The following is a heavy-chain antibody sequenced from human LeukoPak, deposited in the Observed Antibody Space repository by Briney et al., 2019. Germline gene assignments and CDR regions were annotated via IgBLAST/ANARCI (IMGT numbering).Heavy chain of an antibody. CDR3: ASSITIFGVVIPEWDXYYMDV. J-gene: IGHJ6*03. CDR1: GYTFTGYY. D-gene: IGHD3-3*01. CDR2: INPNSGGT. V-gene: IGHV1-2*02. Sequence: ASVKVSCKASGYTFTGYYMHWVRQAPGQGLEWMGWINPNSGGTNYAQKFQGRVTMTRDTSISTAYMELSRLRSDDTAVYYCASSITIFGVVIPEWDXYYMDVXXXGTTVTIS.